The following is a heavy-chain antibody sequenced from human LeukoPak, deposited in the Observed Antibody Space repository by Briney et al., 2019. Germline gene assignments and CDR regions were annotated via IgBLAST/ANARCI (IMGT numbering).Heavy chain of an antibody. CDR3: ARGGDSSGYLTHYYYGMDV. D-gene: IGHD5-18*01. CDR1: GGSIGNYY. J-gene: IGHJ6*02. CDR2: IHYSGST. Sequence: SETLSLTCIVSGGSIGNYYWNWIRQSPGKGLGWIGFIHYSGSTYYRPTLKSRVTISVDTSKNQFSLKLTSVTAADTAVYYCARGGDSSGYLTHYYYGMDVGGQGTTVTVS. V-gene: IGHV4-59*01.